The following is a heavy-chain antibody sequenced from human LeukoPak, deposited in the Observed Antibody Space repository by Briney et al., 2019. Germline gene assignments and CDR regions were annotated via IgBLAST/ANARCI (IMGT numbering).Heavy chain of an antibody. J-gene: IGHJ4*02. D-gene: IGHD5-12*01. Sequence: PSETLSLTCAVYGGSFSGYYWSWIRQPPGKGLEWIGEINHSGSTNYNPSLKSRVTISVDTSKNQFSLKLSSVTAADTAVYYCAGRWLRLRFDYWGQGTLVTVSS. CDR1: GGSFSGYY. V-gene: IGHV4-34*01. CDR2: INHSGST. CDR3: AGRWLRLRFDY.